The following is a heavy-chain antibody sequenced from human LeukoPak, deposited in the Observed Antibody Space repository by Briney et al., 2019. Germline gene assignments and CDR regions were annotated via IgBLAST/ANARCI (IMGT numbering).Heavy chain of an antibody. CDR1: GFTFSSYS. V-gene: IGHV3-21*01. Sequence: PGGSLRLSCAASGFTFSSYSMNWVRQAPGKGLEWVSSISSSSSYIYYADSVKGRFTISRDNAKNSLYLQMNSLRAEDTAVYYCARGASIAAAGSNFDYWGQGTLVTVSS. CDR3: ARGASIAAAGSNFDY. D-gene: IGHD6-13*01. J-gene: IGHJ4*02. CDR2: ISSSSSYI.